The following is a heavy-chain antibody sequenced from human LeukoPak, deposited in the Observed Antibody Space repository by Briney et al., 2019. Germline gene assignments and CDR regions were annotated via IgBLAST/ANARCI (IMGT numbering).Heavy chain of an antibody. D-gene: IGHD4-17*01. J-gene: IGHJ3*02. V-gene: IGHV4-59*01. Sequence: SETLSLTCTVSGGSISSYYWSWIRQPPGKGLEWIGYIYYSGSTNYNPSLKSRVTISVDPSKNQFSLKLSSVTAADTAVYYCARAPIYGDYAYFAFDIWGQGTMVTVSS. CDR1: GGSISSYY. CDR2: IYYSGST. CDR3: ARAPIYGDYAYFAFDI.